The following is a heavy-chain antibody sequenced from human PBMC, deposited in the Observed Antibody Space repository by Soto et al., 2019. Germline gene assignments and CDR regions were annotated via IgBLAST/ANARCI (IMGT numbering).Heavy chain of an antibody. CDR3: ARVSFQGYCTNGVCYGLSSQNNWFDP. CDR1: GGSVSSGSYY. CDR2: IYYSGST. J-gene: IGHJ5*02. Sequence: QVQLQESGPGLVKPSETLSLTCTVSGGSVSSGSYYWSWIRQPPGKGLEWIGYIYYSGSTNYNPSLKSRVTISVDTSKNQFSLKLSSVTAADTAVYYCARVSFQGYCTNGVCYGLSSQNNWFDPWGQGTLVTVSS. V-gene: IGHV4-61*01. D-gene: IGHD2-8*01.